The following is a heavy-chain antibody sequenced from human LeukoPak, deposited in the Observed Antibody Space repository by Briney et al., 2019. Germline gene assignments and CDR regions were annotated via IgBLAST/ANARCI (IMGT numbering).Heavy chain of an antibody. D-gene: IGHD6-19*01. CDR2: ISYDGSNK. V-gene: IGHV3-30*18. CDR3: AKEFSGWFFDY. J-gene: IGHJ4*02. CDR1: GFTFSSYG. Sequence: GRSLRLSCAASGFTFSSYGMHWVRQAPGKGLEWVAVISYDGSNKYYADSVKGRFIIYRDNSKNTLYLQMNSLRAEDTAVYYCAKEFSGWFFDYWGQGTLVTVSS.